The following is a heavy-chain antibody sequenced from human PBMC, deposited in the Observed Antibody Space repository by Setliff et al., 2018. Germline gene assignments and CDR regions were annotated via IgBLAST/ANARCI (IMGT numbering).Heavy chain of an antibody. D-gene: IGHD2-15*01. Sequence: SVKVSCKASGDPFNYHMHWVRQAPGQGLEWMGGIISILGIANYAQRFQGRVTITADESTSTAYMELSSLRSEDTAVYFCAREAGRGEFYFDYWGQGTLVTVSS. V-gene: IGHV1-69*10. J-gene: IGHJ4*02. CDR2: IISILGIA. CDR3: AREAGRGEFYFDY. CDR1: GDPFNYH.